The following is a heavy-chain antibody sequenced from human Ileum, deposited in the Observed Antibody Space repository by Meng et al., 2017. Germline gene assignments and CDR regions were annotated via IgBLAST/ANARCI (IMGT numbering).Heavy chain of an antibody. CDR3: ARDSGSGSSIEESAFDY. CDR2: ISNSDNTI. D-gene: IGHD6-19*01. V-gene: IGHV3-48*03. CDR1: GFTFSNFE. J-gene: IGHJ4*02. Sequence: GESLKISCAASGFTFSNFEMNWVRQAPGKGLEWVSYISNSDNTIYYADSVKGRFTISRDNAKNSLYLQMHSLRPEDTAVYYCARDSGSGSSIEESAFDYWGRGTLVTDSS.